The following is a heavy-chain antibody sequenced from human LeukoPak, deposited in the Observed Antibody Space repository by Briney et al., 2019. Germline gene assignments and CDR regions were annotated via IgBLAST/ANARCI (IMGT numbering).Heavy chain of an antibody. D-gene: IGHD1-26*01. CDR2: ISSSSSYI. Sequence: GGSLRLSCAASGFTFSSYSMNWVRQAPGKGLEWVSSISSSSSYIYYADSVKGRFTISRDNAKNSLYLQVNSLRAEDTAVYYCARGLLPSGSYYVGPFDYWGQGTLVTVSS. CDR1: GFTFSSYS. CDR3: ARGLLPSGSYYVGPFDY. V-gene: IGHV3-21*01. J-gene: IGHJ4*02.